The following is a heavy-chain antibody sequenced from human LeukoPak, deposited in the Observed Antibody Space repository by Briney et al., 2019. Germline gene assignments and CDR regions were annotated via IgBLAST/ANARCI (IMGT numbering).Heavy chain of an antibody. Sequence: VASVKVSCKASGGTFSSYAISWVRQAPGQGLEWMGGIIPIFGTANYAQKFQGRVTITADESTSTAYMELSSLRSEDTAVYYCATGHRPAAIDYWGQGTLVTDSS. V-gene: IGHV1-69*13. CDR2: IIPIFGTA. CDR3: ATGHRPAAIDY. D-gene: IGHD2-2*02. CDR1: GGTFSSYA. J-gene: IGHJ4*02.